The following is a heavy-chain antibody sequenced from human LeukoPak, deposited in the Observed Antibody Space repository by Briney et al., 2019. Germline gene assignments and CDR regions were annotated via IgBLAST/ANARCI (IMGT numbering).Heavy chain of an antibody. V-gene: IGHV3-48*01. CDR2: ITSSSSTI. CDR1: GFTFSSFD. CDR3: ARPTSSGLYPH. Sequence: PGGSLRLSCAASGFTFSSFDMNWVRQAPGKGLEWVSYITSSSSTIYYADSVKGRFAISRDNAKNSLFLQMNSLRAEDTAVYYCARPTSSGLYPHGGQRTMDTVSS. D-gene: IGHD6-19*01. J-gene: IGHJ3*01.